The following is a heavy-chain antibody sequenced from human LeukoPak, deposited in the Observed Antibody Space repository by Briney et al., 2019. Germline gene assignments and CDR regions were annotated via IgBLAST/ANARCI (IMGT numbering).Heavy chain of an antibody. Sequence: PGGSLRLSCAASGFTFDDYAMHWVRQAPGKGLEWVSLISWDGGSTYYADSVKGRFTISRDNSKNSLYLKMKSLRAEDTALYYCAKDELPAGKPYDFWSGYQDYWGQGTLVTVSS. D-gene: IGHD3-3*01. V-gene: IGHV3-43D*04. CDR3: AKDELPAGKPYDFWSGYQDY. CDR1: GFTFDDYA. J-gene: IGHJ4*02. CDR2: ISWDGGST.